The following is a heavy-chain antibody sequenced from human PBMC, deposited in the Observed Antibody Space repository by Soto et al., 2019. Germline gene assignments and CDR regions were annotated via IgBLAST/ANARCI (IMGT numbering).Heavy chain of an antibody. CDR3: ARGRAERYTNYYFDY. D-gene: IGHD4-4*01. Sequence: SETLSLTCAVSGGSISSGAYSWNWIRQPPGKGLEWIGFIYHSGSPYYNPSLKSRVTISVDRSNNRFSLQLSSVTAADTAVYYCARGRAERYTNYYFDYWSQGTLVTVSS. CDR2: IYHSGSP. J-gene: IGHJ4*02. V-gene: IGHV4-30-2*01. CDR1: GGSISSGAYS.